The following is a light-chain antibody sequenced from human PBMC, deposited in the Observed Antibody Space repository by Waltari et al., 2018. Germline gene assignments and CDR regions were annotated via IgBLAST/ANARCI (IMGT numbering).Light chain of an antibody. CDR3: CSYAGANLVI. J-gene: IGLJ2*01. CDR1: TMDLGSYSL. V-gene: IGLV2-23*02. CDR2: EVS. Sequence: QSALTQPASVSGSPGQSITIPCSGTTMDLGSYSLFSWYQQHPGKAPKLIIHEVSERPSGVSDRFSGSKSGNTASLTISGLQTEDEATFYCCSYAGANLVIFGGGTRVTVL.